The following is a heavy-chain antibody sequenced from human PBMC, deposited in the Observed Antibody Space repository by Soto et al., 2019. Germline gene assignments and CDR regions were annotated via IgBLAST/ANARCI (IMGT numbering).Heavy chain of an antibody. Sequence: EAQLLESGGDLVQPGGSLRLSCAASGFTFNIYAMSWVRQAPGKGLEWVSSITSSGNTYYADSVRGRFIISRDNSRNTMYLQMYGLRAQDTAVYYCAKGRTSGWYDWDCWGQGDLVTVSS. D-gene: IGHD6-19*01. CDR2: ITSSGNT. CDR1: GFTFNIYA. V-gene: IGHV3-23*05. CDR3: AKGRTSGWYDWDC. J-gene: IGHJ4*02.